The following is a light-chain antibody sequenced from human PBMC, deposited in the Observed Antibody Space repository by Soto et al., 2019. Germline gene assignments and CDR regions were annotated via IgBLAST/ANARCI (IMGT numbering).Light chain of an antibody. Sequence: EIVMTQSPATLSVSPGERATLSCMASQSVSSNLAWYQQKPGQAPRLLIYGASTSATGIPARFSGSGSGTEFTLTISSLQSEDFAVYYCQQYNNWPPVITFGQGTRLEIK. CDR1: QSVSSN. J-gene: IGKJ5*01. CDR3: QQYNNWPPVIT. V-gene: IGKV3-15*01. CDR2: GAS.